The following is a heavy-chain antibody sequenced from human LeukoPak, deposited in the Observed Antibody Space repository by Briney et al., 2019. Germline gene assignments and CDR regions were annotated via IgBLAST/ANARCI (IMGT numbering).Heavy chain of an antibody. CDR1: GFTVNNNY. Sequence: GGSLRLSCAASGFTVNNNYIYWVRQAPGKGLEWVSVIHSGGSTYYTDSVKGRFTISRDNSKNTVSLQMNSLRAEDTAVYYCASYLYWGQGTLVTVSS. CDR3: ASYLY. J-gene: IGHJ4*02. V-gene: IGHV3-66*01. CDR2: IHSGGST.